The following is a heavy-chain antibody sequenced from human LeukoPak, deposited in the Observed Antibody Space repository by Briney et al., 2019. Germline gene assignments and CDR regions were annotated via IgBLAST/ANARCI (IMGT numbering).Heavy chain of an antibody. CDR2: MYYSGST. D-gene: IGHD3-22*01. CDR3: ARPYYYDSRIDP. CDR1: GGSLSSGDYY. V-gene: IGHV4-30-4*01. Sequence: PSQTLSLTCTVSGGSLSSGDYYWSWIRQPPGKGLEWIAYMYYSGSTYYNPSLKSRVTMSADTSKNQLSLKLSSVTAADTAVYYCARPYYYDSRIDPWGQGILVTVSS. J-gene: IGHJ5*02.